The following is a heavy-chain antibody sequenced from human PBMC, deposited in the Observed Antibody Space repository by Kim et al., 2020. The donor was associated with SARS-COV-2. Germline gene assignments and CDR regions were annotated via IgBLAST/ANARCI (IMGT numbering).Heavy chain of an antibody. CDR3: ARGRITAAGFLDS. V-gene: IGHV4-34*01. D-gene: IGHD6-13*01. CDR1: GGSFSGYY. CDR2: INHSGST. J-gene: IGHJ4*02. Sequence: SETLSLTCAVYGGSFSGYYWSWIRQPPRKGLEWIGEINHSGSTSYSPSLKSRVTISLDTSKNQFSLKLSSVTAADTAVYYCARGRITAAGFLDSWGQGTLVTVSS.